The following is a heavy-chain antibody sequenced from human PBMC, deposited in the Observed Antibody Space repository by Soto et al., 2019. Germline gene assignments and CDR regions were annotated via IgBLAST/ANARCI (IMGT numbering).Heavy chain of an antibody. CDR1: GGTFSSYA. Sequence: SVKVSCKASGGTFSSYAISWVRQAPGQGLEWMGGIIPIFGTANYAQKFQGRVTITADESTSTAYMELSSLRSEDTAVYYCARESRAEYYPYGMDVWGQGTTVTVSS. J-gene: IGHJ6*02. V-gene: IGHV1-69*13. CDR2: IIPIFGTA. CDR3: ARESRAEYYPYGMDV. D-gene: IGHD6-19*01.